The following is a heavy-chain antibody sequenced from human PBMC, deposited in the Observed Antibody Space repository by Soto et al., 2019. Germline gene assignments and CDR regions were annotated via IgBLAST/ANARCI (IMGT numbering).Heavy chain of an antibody. V-gene: IGHV1-18*04. CDR2: ISASNGNR. J-gene: IGHJ4*02. Sequence: QVQLVQSGAEVKKPGASVKVSCKSSVYDFSSYGISWVRQAPGQGLEWMGWISASNGNRDYAQQFQGRVTMTSDTSRTTAYMELRSLRSYDTAVYYWVRDPQPNDYWGQVTLFNVSS. CDR1: VYDFSSYG. CDR3: VRDPQPNDY. D-gene: IGHD2-2*01.